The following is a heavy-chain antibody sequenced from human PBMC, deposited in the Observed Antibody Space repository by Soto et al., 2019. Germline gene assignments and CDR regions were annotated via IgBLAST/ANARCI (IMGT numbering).Heavy chain of an antibody. V-gene: IGHV4-30-4*01. Sequence: PSETLSLTCTVSGGSISSGDYYWSWIRQPPGKGLEWIGYIYYTGSTFYSPSLKSRVTILLDTSENHFSLDMNSVTAADTAVYFCARVSGHNTGYYSVYFMDVWGQGTTVTVSS. J-gene: IGHJ6*02. CDR2: IYYTGST. CDR1: GGSISSGDYY. D-gene: IGHD5-18*01. CDR3: ARVSGHNTGYYSVYFMDV.